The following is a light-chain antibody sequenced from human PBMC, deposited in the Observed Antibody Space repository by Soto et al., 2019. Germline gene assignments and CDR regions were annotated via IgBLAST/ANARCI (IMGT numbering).Light chain of an antibody. Sequence: EIVLTQSPATLSVSPGERVTLSCRTSQDVSSKLAWYQQKPGQPPSLLIYDASTRATGTPARFSGSGSGTEFTLAVSSLQSEDYALYFCQQYIRWPLTFGGGTKVDIK. CDR2: DAS. J-gene: IGKJ4*01. CDR3: QQYIRWPLT. CDR1: QDVSSK. V-gene: IGKV3D-15*01.